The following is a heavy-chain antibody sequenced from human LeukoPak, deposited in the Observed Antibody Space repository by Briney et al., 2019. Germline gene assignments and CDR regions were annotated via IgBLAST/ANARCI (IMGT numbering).Heavy chain of an antibody. V-gene: IGHV1-2*02. Sequence: ASVKVSCKASGYTFTSYDINWVRQATGQGLEWMGWMNPNSGGTNYAQKFQGRVTMTRDTSISTAYMELSRLRSEDTAVYYCATDFYTLRAYSSGWYFVYWGQGTLVTVSS. CDR1: GYTFTSYD. CDR3: ATDFYTLRAYSSGWYFVY. D-gene: IGHD6-19*01. J-gene: IGHJ4*02. CDR2: MNPNSGGT.